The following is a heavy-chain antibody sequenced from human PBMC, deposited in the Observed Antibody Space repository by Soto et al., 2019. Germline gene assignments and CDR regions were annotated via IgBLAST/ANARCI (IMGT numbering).Heavy chain of an antibody. J-gene: IGHJ6*02. Sequence: QVQLVQSGAEVKKPGSSVKVSCKASGGTLSSYAISWVRQAPGQGLEWMGGIIPIFGTANYAQKFQGRVTITADESTSTAYMELSSLRSEDTAVYYCATNDGYCSGGSCYSYYYYGMDVWGQGTTVTVSS. CDR3: ATNDGYCSGGSCYSYYYYGMDV. CDR2: IIPIFGTA. CDR1: GGTLSSYA. D-gene: IGHD2-15*01. V-gene: IGHV1-69*01.